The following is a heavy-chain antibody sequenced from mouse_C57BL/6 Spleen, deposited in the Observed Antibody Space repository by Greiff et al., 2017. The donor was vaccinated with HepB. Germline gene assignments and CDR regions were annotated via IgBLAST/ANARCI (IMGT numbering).Heavy chain of an antibody. J-gene: IGHJ1*03. CDR3: ARSYYGSSYRYFDV. CDR2: IDPSDSET. D-gene: IGHD1-1*01. Sequence: QVQLQQPGAELVRPGSSVKLSCKASGYTFTSYWMHWVKQRPIQGLEWIGNIDPSDSETHYNQKFKDKATLTVDKSSSTAYMQLSSLTSEDSAVYYCARSYYGSSYRYFDVWGTGTTVTVS. CDR1: GYTFTSYW. V-gene: IGHV1-52*01.